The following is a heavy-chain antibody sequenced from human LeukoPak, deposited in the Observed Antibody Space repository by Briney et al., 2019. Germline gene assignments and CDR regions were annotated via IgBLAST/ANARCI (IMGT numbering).Heavy chain of an antibody. V-gene: IGHV1-69*06. J-gene: IGHJ4*02. CDR3: WIFGVLKAFDY. Sequence: GASVKVSCKASGGTFSSYAISWVRQAPGQGLEWMGGIIPIFGTANYAQKFQGRVTITADKSTSTAYMELSSLRSEDTAVYYCWIFGVLKAFDYWGQGTLVTVSS. CDR2: IIPIFGTA. D-gene: IGHD3-3*01. CDR1: GGTFSSYA.